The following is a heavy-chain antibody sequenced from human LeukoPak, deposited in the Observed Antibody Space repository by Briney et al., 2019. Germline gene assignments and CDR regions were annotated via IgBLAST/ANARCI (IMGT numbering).Heavy chain of an antibody. CDR2: ISGSGGST. J-gene: IGHJ6*02. V-gene: IGHV3-23*01. CDR3: AKVYSSSWYNGMDV. D-gene: IGHD6-13*01. CDR1: GFTFSTYA. Sequence: GGSLRLSCAAYGFTFSTYAMSWVRQAPGKGLEWVSAISGSGGSTYYADSVKGRFTISRDNSKNTLYLQMNSLRAEDTAVYYCAKVYSSSWYNGMDVWGQGTTVTVSS.